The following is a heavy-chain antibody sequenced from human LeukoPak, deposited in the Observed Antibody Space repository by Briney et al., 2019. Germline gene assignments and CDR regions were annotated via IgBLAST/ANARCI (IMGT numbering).Heavy chain of an antibody. CDR1: GFTFSSYG. V-gene: IGHV3-30*03. J-gene: IGHJ3*02. CDR2: ISYDGSNK. Sequence: GRSLRLSCAASGFTFSSYGMHWVRQAPGKGLEWVAVISYDGSNKYYADSVKDRFTISRDNSKNTLYLQMNSLRAEDTAVYYCASAAPNAFDIWGQGTMVTVSS. CDR3: ASAAPNAFDI. D-gene: IGHD6-25*01.